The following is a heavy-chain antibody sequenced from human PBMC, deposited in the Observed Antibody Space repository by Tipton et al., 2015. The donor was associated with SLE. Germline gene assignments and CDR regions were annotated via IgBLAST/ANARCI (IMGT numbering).Heavy chain of an antibody. CDR1: GFTFSSYS. J-gene: IGHJ6*02. CDR2: IYSGGST. CDR3: ARELDV. V-gene: IGHV3-53*01. Sequence: SLRLSCAASGFTFSSYSMNWVRQAPGKGLEWVSVIYSGGSTYYADSVKGRFTISRDNSKNTLYLQINSLRAEDTAVYYCARELDVWGQGTTVTVSS.